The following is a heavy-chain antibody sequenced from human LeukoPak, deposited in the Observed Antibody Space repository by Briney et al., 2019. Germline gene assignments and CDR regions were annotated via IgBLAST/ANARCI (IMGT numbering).Heavy chain of an antibody. CDR3: ARLEVDTAMVVSWFDP. CDR2: TYPGDSDT. D-gene: IGHD5-18*01. CDR1: GYSFTSYW. Sequence: GESLKISCKGSGYSFTSYWIGWVRQMPGKGLEWMGITYPGDSDTRYSPSFQGQVTISADKSISTAYLQWSSLKASDTAMYYCARLEVDTAMVVSWFDPWRQGTLVTVSS. J-gene: IGHJ5*02. V-gene: IGHV5-51*01.